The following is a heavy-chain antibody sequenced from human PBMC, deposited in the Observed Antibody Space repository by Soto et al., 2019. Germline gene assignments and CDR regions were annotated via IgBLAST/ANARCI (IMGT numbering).Heavy chain of an antibody. D-gene: IGHD4-17*01. J-gene: IGHJ6*02. CDR2: ISHRGDT. CDR1: GGSFSAYY. CDR3: ASNTVTPVDAMDV. Sequence: QVQLQQWGAGLLRPSETLSLTCGVSGGSFSAYYWTWIRQPPGKGLEWIAEISHRGDTTYNPSLRSRVTISVDTSRNHFFRRLNSVTAADTAVYYCASNTVTPVDAMDVWGQGTTVTVS. V-gene: IGHV4-34*02.